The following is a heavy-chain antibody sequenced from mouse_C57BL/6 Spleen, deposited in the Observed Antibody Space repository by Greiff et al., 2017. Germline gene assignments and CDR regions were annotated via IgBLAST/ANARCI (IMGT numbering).Heavy chain of an antibody. CDR1: GFTFNTYA. V-gene: IGHV10-3*01. Sequence: EVQGVESGGGLVQPKGSLKLSCAASGFTFNTYAMHWVRQAPGKGLEWVARISRKSSNYATYYADSVKDRFTISRDDLKSMLYLQMNNLQTEDTAMYYCVIDRYGSGPDWDFDVWGTGTTVTVSS. CDR3: VIDRYGSGPDWDFDV. J-gene: IGHJ1*03. CDR2: ISRKSSNYAT. D-gene: IGHD1-1*01.